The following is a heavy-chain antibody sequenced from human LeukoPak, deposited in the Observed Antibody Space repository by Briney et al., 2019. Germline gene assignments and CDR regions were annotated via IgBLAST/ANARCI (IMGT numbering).Heavy chain of an antibody. CDR3: ASYSPYFDY. D-gene: IGHD2-21*01. CDR2: IYYSGST. CDR1: GGSISSYY. Sequence: PSETLSLTCTVSGGSISSYYWSWIRQPPGKGLEWIGYIYYSGSTNYNPSLKSRVTISVDTSKNQFSLKLSSVTAADTAVYYCASYSPYFDYWGQGTLVTVSS. V-gene: IGHV4-59*12. J-gene: IGHJ4*02.